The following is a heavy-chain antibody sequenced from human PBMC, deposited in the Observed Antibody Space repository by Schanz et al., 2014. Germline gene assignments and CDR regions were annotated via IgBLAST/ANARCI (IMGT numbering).Heavy chain of an antibody. V-gene: IGHV3-7*01. D-gene: IGHD2-8*01. J-gene: IGHJ6*02. Sequence: EVQLVESGGGLIQPGGSLRLSCAVSGFSFGDFWMNWVRQAPGKGLEWVANINQDGTEKYYVDSVKGRFTISRDNAKNPLSLQLKTQRAEDEAVYYCAVPGGISGVNVWGQGTTVTVSS. CDR1: GFSFGDFW. CDR3: AVPGGISGVNV. CDR2: INQDGTEK.